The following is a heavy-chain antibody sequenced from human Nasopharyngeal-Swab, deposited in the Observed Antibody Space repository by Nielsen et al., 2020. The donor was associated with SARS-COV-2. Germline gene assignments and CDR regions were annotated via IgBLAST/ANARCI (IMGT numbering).Heavy chain of an antibody. Sequence: GGSLRLSCKGSGYSFTSYWIGWVRQMPGKGLEWMGIIYPGDSETRYSPSFQGQVTISADKSISTAYLQWSSLKASDTAMYYCARQMDYYGSGSPPGYWGQGTLVTVSS. CDR3: ARQMDYYGSGSPPGY. D-gene: IGHD3-10*01. CDR1: GYSFTSYW. J-gene: IGHJ4*02. V-gene: IGHV5-51*01. CDR2: IYPGDSET.